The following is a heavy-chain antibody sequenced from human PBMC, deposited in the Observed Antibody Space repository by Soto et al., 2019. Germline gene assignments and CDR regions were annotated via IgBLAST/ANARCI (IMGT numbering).Heavy chain of an antibody. CDR1: GFTFSSYA. CDR2: ISGSGGST. CDR3: AKDRSSSWYSEYYFDY. V-gene: IGHV3-23*01. Sequence: GGSLRLSCAASGFTFSSYAMSWVRQAPGKGLEWVSAISGSGGSTYYADSVKGRFTISRDNSKNTLYLQMNSLRAEDTAVYYCAKDRSSSWYSEYYFDYWGLGTLVTVSS. D-gene: IGHD6-13*01. J-gene: IGHJ4*02.